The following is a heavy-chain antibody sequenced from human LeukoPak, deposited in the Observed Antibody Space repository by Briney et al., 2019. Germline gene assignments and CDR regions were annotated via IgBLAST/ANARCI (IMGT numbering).Heavy chain of an antibody. Sequence: PSETLSLTCAVYGGSFSGYYWSWIRQALGKGLEWIREIKHSGSTNYNPSPKSRVTISVETSKNQFSLKLSSVTAADTAVYYCARGPSYGGNSGVKYYFDYWGQGTLVTASS. CDR3: ARGPSYGGNSGVKYYFDY. D-gene: IGHD4-23*01. CDR1: GGSFSGYY. J-gene: IGHJ4*02. V-gene: IGHV4-34*01. CDR2: IKHSGST.